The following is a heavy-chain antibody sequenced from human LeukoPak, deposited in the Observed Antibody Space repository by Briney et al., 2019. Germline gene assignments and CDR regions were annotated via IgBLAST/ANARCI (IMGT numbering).Heavy chain of an antibody. CDR3: ARGVAAAGTFRHWFDP. V-gene: IGHV4-39*07. CDR2: IYYSGST. Sequence: SETLSLTCTVSGGSISSSSYYWGWIRQPPGKGLEWIGSIYYSGSTYYNPSLKSRVTISVDTSKNQFSLKLSSVTAADTAVYYCARGVAAAGTFRHWFDPWGQGTLVTVSS. CDR1: GGSISSSSYY. J-gene: IGHJ5*02. D-gene: IGHD6-13*01.